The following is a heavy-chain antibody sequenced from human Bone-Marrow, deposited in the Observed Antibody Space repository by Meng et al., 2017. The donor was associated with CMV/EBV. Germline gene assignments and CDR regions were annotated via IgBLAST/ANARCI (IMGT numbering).Heavy chain of an antibody. V-gene: IGHV1-69*05. D-gene: IGHD3-22*01. Sequence: SVKVSCKASGGTFSIYTISWVRQAPGQGLEWMGGSIPMFGITNYAQKFQGRVTITTDESTSTAYMELRSLRSEDMAVYYCALYYDSSGYYYYFENWGQGTLGT. CDR2: SIPMFGIT. CDR1: GGTFSIYT. CDR3: ALYYDSSGYYYYFEN. J-gene: IGHJ4*02.